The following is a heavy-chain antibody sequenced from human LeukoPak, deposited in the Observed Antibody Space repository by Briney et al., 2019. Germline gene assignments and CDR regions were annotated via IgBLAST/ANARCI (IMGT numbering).Heavy chain of an antibody. CDR2: IICCGCY. CDR1: GGSFNGYY. V-gene: IGHV4-34*01. CDR3: GRGSQAEEAATLWYYYDYVDV. Sequence: SEPLSLTCAVYGGSFNGYYWIWIRQSPGKGLEWFGYIICCGCYNYNPSLESRVPISVGTSKNQFSLKQRSVTAADKAWFYFGRGSQAEEAATLWYYYDYVDVYGKGNAIIV. D-gene: IGHD2-15*01. J-gene: IGHJ6*03.